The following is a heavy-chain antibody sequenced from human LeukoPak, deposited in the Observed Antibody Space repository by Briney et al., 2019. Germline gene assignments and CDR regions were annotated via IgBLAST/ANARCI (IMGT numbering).Heavy chain of an antibody. CDR3: ARVGPFTIFGVVTPYYFYY. D-gene: IGHD3-3*01. J-gene: IGHJ4*02. Sequence: ASVKVSCKASGYTFTSYYMHWVRQAPGQGLEWMGIINPSGGSTSYAQKFQGRVTMTRDTSTSTVYMELSSLRSEDTAVYYCARVGPFTIFGVVTPYYFYYWGKGTLVTVSS. CDR1: GYTFTSYY. CDR2: INPSGGST. V-gene: IGHV1-46*03.